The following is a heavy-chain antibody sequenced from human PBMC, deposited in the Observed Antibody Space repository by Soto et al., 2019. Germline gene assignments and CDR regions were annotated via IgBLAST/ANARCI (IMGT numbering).Heavy chain of an antibody. CDR2: ISNRGSSA. D-gene: IGHD2-21*01. J-gene: IGHJ1*01. Sequence: EVHLVQSGGGLVKPGESLSISCVASGFTFNDYAMHWVRQTPGKGLEWVAAISNRGSSAYYADSVKGRFTISRDKSTKTLSLHMHTLRVEDTAVYFCAKAFCDAATCFPCESWGQGTPVAVSP. CDR1: GFTFNDYA. V-gene: IGHV3-23*04. CDR3: AKAFCDAATCFPCES.